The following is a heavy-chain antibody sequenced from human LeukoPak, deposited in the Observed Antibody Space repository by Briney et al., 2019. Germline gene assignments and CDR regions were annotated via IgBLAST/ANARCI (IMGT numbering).Heavy chain of an antibody. J-gene: IGHJ4*02. CDR1: GGSISSYY. CDR2: IYHSGST. CDR3: AAYCGTSTCSGEGLDY. V-gene: IGHV4-59*01. D-gene: IGHD2-21*01. Sequence: PSETLHLTCTVSGGSISSYYWSWIRQPPGKGLDWIGYIYHSGSTNYNPSLKSRVTMSVDTSKTQFSLKLSSVTAADTAVYYCAAYCGTSTCSGEGLDYWGQGTLVSVSS.